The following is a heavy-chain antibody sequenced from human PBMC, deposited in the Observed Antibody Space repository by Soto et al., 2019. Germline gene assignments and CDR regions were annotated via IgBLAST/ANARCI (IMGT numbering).Heavy chain of an antibody. CDR2: INHSGST. V-gene: IGHV4-34*01. CDR1: GGCFSGYY. J-gene: IGHJ4*02. D-gene: IGHD3-16*02. CDR3: ARGKLSDYVWGSYRYHFDY. Sequence: XASLSLTCAVYGGCFSGYYWSWIRQPSGKGLEWIGEINHSGSTNYNPSLKSRVTISVDTSKNQFSLKLSSVTAADTAVYYCARGKLSDYVWGSYRYHFDYWGQGTVVTVSS.